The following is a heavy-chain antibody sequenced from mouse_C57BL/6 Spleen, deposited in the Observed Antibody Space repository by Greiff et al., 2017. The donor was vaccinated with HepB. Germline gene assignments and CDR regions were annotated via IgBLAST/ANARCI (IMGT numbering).Heavy chain of an antibody. CDR3: ARSTGGRSFAY. V-gene: IGHV1-69*01. CDR1: GYTFTSYW. Sequence: QVQLKQPGAELVMPGASVKLSCKASGYTFTSYWMHWVKQRPGQGLEWIGEIDPSDSYTNYNQKFKGKSTLTVDKSSSTAYMQLSSLTSEDSAVYYCARSTGGRSFAYWGQGTLVTVSA. J-gene: IGHJ3*01. CDR2: IDPSDSYT.